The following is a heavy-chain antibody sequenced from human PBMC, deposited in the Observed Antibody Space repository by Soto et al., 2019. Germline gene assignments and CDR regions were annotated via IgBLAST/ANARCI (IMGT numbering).Heavy chain of an antibody. J-gene: IGHJ6*02. CDR2: ISAYNGYT. Sequence: ASVKVSCKASGYTFTTYGISWVRQAPGQGLEWMGWISAYNGYTNFAQKFQGRVTTTTDTSTSTAYMELRSLRSDDKAVYFCARARGVAVAGTVYYYYGMDVWGQGTTVTVSS. CDR3: ARARGVAVAGTVYYYYGMDV. D-gene: IGHD6-19*01. V-gene: IGHV1-18*01. CDR1: GYTFTTYG.